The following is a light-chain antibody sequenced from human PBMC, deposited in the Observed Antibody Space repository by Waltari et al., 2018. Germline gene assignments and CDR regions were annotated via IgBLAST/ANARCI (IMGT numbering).Light chain of an antibody. CDR1: SSDVGTYAR. V-gene: IGLV2-11*01. CDR3: CSYAGAYTYV. CDR2: DVS. Sequence: QSALTQPRSVSGSPGQSVTIPCHGTSSDVGTYARVSWYQQSPGKAPKLMIYDVSKRPSGVPSRFSGSKSGNTASLTISGLQAEDEADYYCCSYAGAYTYVFGTGTKVTVL. J-gene: IGLJ1*01.